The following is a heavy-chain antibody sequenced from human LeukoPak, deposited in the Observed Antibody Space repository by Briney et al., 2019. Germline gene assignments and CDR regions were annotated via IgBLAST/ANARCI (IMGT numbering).Heavy chain of an antibody. J-gene: IGHJ4*02. CDR1: GFIVRRNY. D-gene: IGHD6-19*01. CDR2: IYSGGST. Sequence: GGSLRLSCAASGFIVRRNYMNWVRQAPGKGLEWVSLIYSGGSTYYADSVKGRFTISRDNSKNTLYLQMNSLRAEDTAVYYCARGSRIAVALDYWGQGTLVTVSS. V-gene: IGHV3-53*01. CDR3: ARGSRIAVALDY.